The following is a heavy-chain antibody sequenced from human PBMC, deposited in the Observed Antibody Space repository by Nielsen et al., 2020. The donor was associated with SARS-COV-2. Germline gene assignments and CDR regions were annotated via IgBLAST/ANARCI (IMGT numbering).Heavy chain of an antibody. J-gene: IGHJ6*02. D-gene: IGHD3-22*01. CDR3: ARHYYYDSSGYYSHILGYYYGMDV. CDR2: IIPIFDTA. V-gene: IGHV1-69*06. Sequence: WVRQAPGQGLEWMGGIIPIFDTANYAQKFQGRVTITADKSTSTAYMELRSLRSDDTAVYYCARHYYYDSSGYYSHILGYYYGMDVWGQGTTVTVSS.